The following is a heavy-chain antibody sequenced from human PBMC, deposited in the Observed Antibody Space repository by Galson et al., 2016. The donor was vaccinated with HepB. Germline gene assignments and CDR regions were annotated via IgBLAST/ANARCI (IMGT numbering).Heavy chain of an antibody. CDR2: ISWTSGSK. CDR1: GFAFEDYA. J-gene: IGHJ6*02. V-gene: IGHV3-9*01. D-gene: IGHD7-27*01. Sequence: SLRLSCAASGFAFEDYAMPWVRQAPGKGLEWVSGISWTSGSKGYADSVKARFTISKDNAKKTLFLQMDSLRVEDSALYYCAKDIGQTGDHYYAMDVWGQGTTVTVSS. CDR3: AKDIGQTGDHYYAMDV.